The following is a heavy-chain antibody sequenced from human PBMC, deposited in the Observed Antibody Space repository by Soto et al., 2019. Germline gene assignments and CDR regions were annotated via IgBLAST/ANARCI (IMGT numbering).Heavy chain of an antibody. CDR3: ARDPVAGTYFDY. CDR2: ISAYNGYT. Sequence: ASVKVSCKASGYAFTSYGFSWVRQAPGQGLEWMGWISAYNGYTNYAQKLQGRVTMTTDTSTSTAYMALRSLRSDDTAVYYCARDPVAGTYFDYWGQGALVTVSS. V-gene: IGHV1-18*04. J-gene: IGHJ4*02. CDR1: GYAFTSYG. D-gene: IGHD6-19*01.